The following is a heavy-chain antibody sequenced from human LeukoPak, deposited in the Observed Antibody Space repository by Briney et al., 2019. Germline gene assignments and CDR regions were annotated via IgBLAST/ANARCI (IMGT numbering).Heavy chain of an antibody. CDR1: GLTFTAYA. D-gene: IGHD3-22*01. CDR2: ISGSGGST. V-gene: IGHV3-23*01. J-gene: IGHJ4*02. CDR3: AKSLYDSTGHYPYYFDY. Sequence: GGSLRLSCAASGLTFTAYAMNWVRQAPGKGLEWVSSISGSGGSTYYADSVKSRFTISRDNSKNTLYLQMHSLRVEDTAVYYCAKSLYDSTGHYPYYFDYWGQGTRVTVSS.